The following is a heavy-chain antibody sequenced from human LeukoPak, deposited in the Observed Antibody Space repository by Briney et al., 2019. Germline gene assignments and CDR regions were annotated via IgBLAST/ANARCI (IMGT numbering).Heavy chain of an antibody. CDR1: GGSISSSSYY. CDR2: IYYSGST. D-gene: IGHD5-18*01. Sequence: SSETLSLTCTVSGGSISSSSYYWGWIRQPPGKGLEWIGSIYYSGSTYYNPSLKSRVTISVDTSKNQFSLKLSSVTAADTAVYYCARSGYSYGTDYWGQGTLVTVSS. V-gene: IGHV4-39*07. CDR3: ARSGYSYGTDY. J-gene: IGHJ4*02.